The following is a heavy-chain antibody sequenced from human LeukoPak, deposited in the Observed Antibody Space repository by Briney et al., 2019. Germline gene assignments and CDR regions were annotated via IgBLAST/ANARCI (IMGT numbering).Heavy chain of an antibody. CDR3: ARVMYQLLLGFDWFDP. CDR1: GGSISSYS. Sequence: SETLSLTCTVSGGSISSYSWSWIRQPPGKGLEWIGSIYYSGSTYYNPSLKSRVTISVDTSKNQFSLKLSSVTAADTAVYYCARVMYQLLLGFDWFDPWGQGTLVTVSS. V-gene: IGHV4-39*01. CDR2: IYYSGST. J-gene: IGHJ5*02. D-gene: IGHD2-2*01.